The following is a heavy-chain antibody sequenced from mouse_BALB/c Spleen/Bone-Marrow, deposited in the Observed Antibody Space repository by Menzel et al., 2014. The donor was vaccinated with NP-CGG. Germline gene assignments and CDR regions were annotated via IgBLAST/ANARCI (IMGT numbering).Heavy chain of an antibody. V-gene: IGHV14-3*02. Sequence: VQLQQSGAELVKPGASVKLSCTASGFNIKDTYMHWVKQRPEQGLEWIGRIDPANGNTNYDPKFQGKATITADTSSNTAYLQLSSLTSEDTAVYYCASYRYGWYFDVWCAGTTVTVSS. CDR1: GFNIKDTY. D-gene: IGHD2-14*01. CDR2: IDPANGNT. CDR3: ASYRYGWYFDV. J-gene: IGHJ1*01.